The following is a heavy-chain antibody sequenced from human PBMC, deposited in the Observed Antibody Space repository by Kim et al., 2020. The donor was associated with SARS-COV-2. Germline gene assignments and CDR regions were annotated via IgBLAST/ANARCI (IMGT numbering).Heavy chain of an antibody. CDR3: ASVTYYYDSHGDI. Sequence: GGSLRLSCAASGFTFSSYAMHWVRQAPGKGLEWVAVISYDGSNKYYADSVKGRFTISRDNSKSTLYLQMNSLRAEDTAVYYCASVTYYYDSHGDIWGQGTMVTVSS. V-gene: IGHV3-30-3*01. CDR1: GFTFSSYA. CDR2: ISYDGSNK. D-gene: IGHD3-22*01. J-gene: IGHJ3*02.